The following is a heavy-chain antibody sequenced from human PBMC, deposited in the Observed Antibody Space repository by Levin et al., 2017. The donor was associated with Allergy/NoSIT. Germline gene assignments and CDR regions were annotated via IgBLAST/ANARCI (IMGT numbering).Heavy chain of an antibody. D-gene: IGHD3-22*01. CDR2: ISYDGGNE. V-gene: IGHV3-30-3*01. CDR3: AREGLSSYYLTY. J-gene: IGHJ4*02. Sequence: GESLKISCAASGFTFTTHNMHWVRQAPGKGLEWVAFISYDGGNEYYADSVKGRFTISRDNSKNTLYVQMNSLRAEDTAVYYCAREGLSSYYLTYWGQGTLVTVSS. CDR1: GFTFTTHN.